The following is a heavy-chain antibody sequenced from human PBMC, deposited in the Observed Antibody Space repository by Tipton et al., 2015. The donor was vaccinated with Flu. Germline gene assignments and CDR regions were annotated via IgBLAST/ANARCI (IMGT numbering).Heavy chain of an antibody. J-gene: IGHJ4*02. CDR3: ARIGLFGILTGYYSFDY. Sequence: QLVQSGAEVKKPGASVKVSCKASGYTFTSYGISWVRQAPGQGLEWMGWISAYNGNTNYAQKLQGRVTMTTDTSTSTAYMELRSLSSGGPAVYSCARIGLFGILTGYYSFDYWGQGTLGTVSS. D-gene: IGHD3-9*01. CDR2: ISAYNGNT. V-gene: IGHV1-18*01. CDR1: GYTFTSYG.